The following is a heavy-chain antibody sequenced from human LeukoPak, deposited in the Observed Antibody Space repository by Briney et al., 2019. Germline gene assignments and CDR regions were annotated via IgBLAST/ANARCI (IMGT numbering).Heavy chain of an antibody. V-gene: IGHV1-69*13. CDR3: ARGASYYDILTGYQYLPDFGY. CDR1: GGTFSSYA. Sequence: GASVKVSCKASGGTFSSYAISWVRQAPGQGLEWMGGIIPIFGTANYAQKFQGRVTITADESTSTAYMELSSLRSEDTAVYYCARGASYYDILTGYQYLPDFGYWGQGTLVTVSS. D-gene: IGHD3-9*01. CDR2: IIPIFGTA. J-gene: IGHJ4*02.